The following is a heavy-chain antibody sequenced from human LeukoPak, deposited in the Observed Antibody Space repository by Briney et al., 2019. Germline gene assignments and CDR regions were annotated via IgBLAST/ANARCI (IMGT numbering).Heavy chain of an antibody. CDR1: GGSISSSSYY. V-gene: IGHV4-39*01. CDR3: ARHRSAPLPRV. Sequence: SETLSLTCTVSGGSISSSSYYWGWIRQPPGKGLEWIGSIYYSGSTYYNPSLKSRVTISVDTSKNQFSLKLSSVTAADTAVYYCARHRSAPLPRVWGQGTLVTVSS. J-gene: IGHJ4*02. D-gene: IGHD3-3*01. CDR2: IYYSGST.